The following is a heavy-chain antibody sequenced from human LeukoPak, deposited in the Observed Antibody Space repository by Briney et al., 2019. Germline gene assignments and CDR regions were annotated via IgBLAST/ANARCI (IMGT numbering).Heavy chain of an antibody. D-gene: IGHD2-2*01. Sequence: GGSLRLSCAASGFTFSSYDMHWVRQATGKGLEWVSAIGTAGDTYYPGSVKGRFTISRENAKNSLYLQMNSLRAEDTAVYYCARSRGYCSSASCPGPEYYFDYWGQGTLVTVSS. CDR1: GFTFSSYD. V-gene: IGHV3-13*01. CDR2: IGTAGDT. CDR3: ARSRGYCSSASCPGPEYYFDY. J-gene: IGHJ4*02.